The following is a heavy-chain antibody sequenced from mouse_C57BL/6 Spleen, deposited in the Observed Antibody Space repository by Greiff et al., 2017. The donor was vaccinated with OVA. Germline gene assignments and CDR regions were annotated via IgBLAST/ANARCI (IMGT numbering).Heavy chain of an antibody. J-gene: IGHJ2*01. CDR1: GYSFTGYY. Sequence: VQLQQSGPELVKPGASVKISCKASGYSFTGYYMNWVKQSPEKSLEWIGEINPSTGGTTYNQKFKAKATLTVDKSSSTAYMQLKSLTSEDSAVYYCARLNYYGSSWDYWGQGTTLTVSS. D-gene: IGHD1-1*01. CDR3: ARLNYYGSSWDY. CDR2: INPSTGGT. V-gene: IGHV1-42*01.